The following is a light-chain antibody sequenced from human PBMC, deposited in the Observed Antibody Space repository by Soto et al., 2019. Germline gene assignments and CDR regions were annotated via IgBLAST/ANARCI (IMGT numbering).Light chain of an antibody. CDR3: CSYAGSHTPWV. V-gene: IGLV2-14*03. CDR1: SSDIGIYNF. Sequence: QSVLTQPASVSGSPGQSITIFCTGTSSDIGIYNFVSWYQQHPGKAPKLMIYNVYSRPSGVSSRFSGSKSGNTASLTISWLQAEDEADYHCCSYAGSHTPWVFGGGTKLTVL. CDR2: NVY. J-gene: IGLJ3*02.